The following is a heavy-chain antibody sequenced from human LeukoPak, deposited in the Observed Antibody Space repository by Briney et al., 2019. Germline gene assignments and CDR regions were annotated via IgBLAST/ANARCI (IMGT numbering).Heavy chain of an antibody. V-gene: IGHV1-69*01. CDR3: ARGHPNEYCSSTSCYPNEDYYYYYYMDV. D-gene: IGHD2-2*01. Sequence: GASVKVSCKASGGTFSSYAISWVRQAPGLGLEWMGGIIPIFGTAYYAQKFQGRVTITADESTSTAYMELSSLRSEDTAVYYCARGHPNEYCSSTSCYPNEDYYYYYYMDVWGKGTTVTVSS. J-gene: IGHJ6*03. CDR2: IIPIFGTA. CDR1: GGTFSSYA.